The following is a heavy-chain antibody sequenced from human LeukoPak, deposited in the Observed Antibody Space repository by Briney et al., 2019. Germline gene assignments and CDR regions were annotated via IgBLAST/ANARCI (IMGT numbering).Heavy chain of an antibody. CDR3: ARPDYGYGFDP. CDR2: IYYSGST. CDR1: GGSISSSSYY. Sequence: PSETLSLTCTVSGGSISSSSYYWGWIRQPPGKGLEWIGSIYYSGSTYYNPSLKSRVTISVDTSKNQFSLKLSSVTAADTAVYYCARPDYGYGFDPWGQGTLVTVSS. D-gene: IGHD3-16*01. V-gene: IGHV4-39*01. J-gene: IGHJ5*02.